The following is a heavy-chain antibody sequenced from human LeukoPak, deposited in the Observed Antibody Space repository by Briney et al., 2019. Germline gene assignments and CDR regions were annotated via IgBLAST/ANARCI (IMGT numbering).Heavy chain of an antibody. Sequence: ASVKVSCKASGYTFTGYYLHWVRQAPGQGLEWMGWINPNSGGTNYAQKFQGRVNMTRDTSISTAYIELSRLGSDDTAVYYCARAYPIAVAEGGSDNWFDPWGQGTLVTVSS. D-gene: IGHD6-19*01. J-gene: IGHJ5*02. CDR3: ARAYPIAVAEGGSDNWFDP. CDR1: GYTFTGYY. CDR2: INPNSGGT. V-gene: IGHV1-2*02.